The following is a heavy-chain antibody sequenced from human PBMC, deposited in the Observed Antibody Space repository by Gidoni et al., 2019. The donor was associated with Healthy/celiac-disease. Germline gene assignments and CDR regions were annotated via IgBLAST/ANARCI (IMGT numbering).Heavy chain of an antibody. CDR1: GFTFSSYS. D-gene: IGHD3-3*01. V-gene: IGHV3-21*01. CDR2: ISSSSSYI. CDR3: AGGVPRSGAFDI. J-gene: IGHJ3*02. Sequence: EVQLVESGGGLVKPGGSLRLSCAASGFTFSSYSMNWVRQAPGKGLEWVSSISSSSSYIYYADSVKGRFTISRDNAKNSLYLQMNSLRAEDTAVYYCAGGVPRSGAFDIWGQGTMVTVSS.